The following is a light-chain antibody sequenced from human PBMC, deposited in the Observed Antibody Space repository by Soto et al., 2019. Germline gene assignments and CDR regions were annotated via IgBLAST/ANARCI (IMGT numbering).Light chain of an antibody. CDR1: SSDVGGYNY. CDR2: EVS. CDR3: SSYAGSNGV. V-gene: IGLV2-8*01. J-gene: IGLJ1*01. Sequence: QSVLTQPPSASGSPGQSVTISCTGTSSDVGGYNYVSWYQQHPGKAPKLMIYEVSKRPSGVPARFSGSKSGNTASLTVSGLQAEDEADYYCSSYAGSNGVFGTGTKVTVL.